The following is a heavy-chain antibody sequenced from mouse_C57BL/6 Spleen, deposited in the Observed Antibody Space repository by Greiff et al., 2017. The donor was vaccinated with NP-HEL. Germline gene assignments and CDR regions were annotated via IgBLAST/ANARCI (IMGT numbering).Heavy chain of an antibody. Sequence: EVMLVESGGGLVQPGDSLSLSCAASGFTFTDYYMSWVRQPPGKALEWLGFIRNKANGYTTEYSASVKGRFTISRDNSQSILYLQMNALRAEDSATYYCARYGDVGRYYFDYWGQGTTLTVSS. CDR1: GFTFTDYY. V-gene: IGHV7-3*01. D-gene: IGHD3-3*01. J-gene: IGHJ2*01. CDR3: ARYGDVGRYYFDY. CDR2: IRNKANGYTT.